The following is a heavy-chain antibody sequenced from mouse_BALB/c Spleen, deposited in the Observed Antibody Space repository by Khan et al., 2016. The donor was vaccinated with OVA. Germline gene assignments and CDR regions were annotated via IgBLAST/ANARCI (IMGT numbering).Heavy chain of an antibody. V-gene: IGHV1-84*02. D-gene: IGHD1-1*01. CDR2: LYPGSGNT. Sequence: QVQLQQSGPELVKPGASVKISCKASGYTFTDYYINWVKQKPGQGLEWIGWLYPGSGNTKYNEKFKGRATLTVDTSSRTTYMQLSSLTSEDTAVYCCARGNYYGSTSWLAYWGQGTLVTVSA. CDR3: ARGNYYGSTSWLAY. J-gene: IGHJ3*01. CDR1: GYTFTDYY.